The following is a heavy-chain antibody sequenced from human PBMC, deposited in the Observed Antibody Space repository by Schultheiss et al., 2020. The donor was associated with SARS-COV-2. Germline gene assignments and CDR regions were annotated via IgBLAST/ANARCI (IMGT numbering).Heavy chain of an antibody. J-gene: IGHJ5*02. CDR3: ARSLRYFDWLATNWFDP. V-gene: IGHV4-31*03. Sequence: SQTLSLTCTVSGGSISSGGYYWSWIRQHPGKGLEWIGEINHSGSTNYNPSLKSRVTISVDTSKNQFSLKLSSVTAADTAVYYCARSLRYFDWLATNWFDPWGQGTLVTVSS. D-gene: IGHD3-9*01. CDR1: GGSISSGGYY. CDR2: INHSGST.